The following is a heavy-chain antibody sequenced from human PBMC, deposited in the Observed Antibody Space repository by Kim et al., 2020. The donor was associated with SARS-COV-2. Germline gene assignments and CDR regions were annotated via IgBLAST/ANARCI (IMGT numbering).Heavy chain of an antibody. V-gene: IGHV3-21*01. D-gene: IGHD2-2*01. CDR3: ARIDIVVVPAAMTGVV. J-gene: IGHJ4*02. Sequence: SVKGRFTIARDNAKNSLYLQMNSLRAEDTAVYYCARIDIVVVPAAMTGVVWGQGTLVTVSS.